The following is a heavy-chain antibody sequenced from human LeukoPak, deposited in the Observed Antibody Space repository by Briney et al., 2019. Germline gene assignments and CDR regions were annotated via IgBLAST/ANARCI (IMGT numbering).Heavy chain of an antibody. V-gene: IGHV3-21*04. D-gene: IGHD3-9*01. CDR3: RNYDILTGRRYYYGMDA. Sequence: PGGSLRLSCAASGFTFSDYSMNWVRQAPEKGLEWVSSISSSSGYTYYVDSVKGRFTISRDNSKNTLYLQMNSLRAEDTAVYYCRNYDILTGRRYYYGMDAWGQGTTVTVSS. J-gene: IGHJ6*02. CDR2: ISSSSGYT. CDR1: GFTFSDYS.